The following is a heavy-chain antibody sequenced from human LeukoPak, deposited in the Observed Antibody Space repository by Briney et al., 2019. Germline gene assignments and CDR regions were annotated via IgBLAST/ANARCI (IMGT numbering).Heavy chain of an antibody. V-gene: IGHV1-2*02. J-gene: IGHJ4*02. CDR3: ASSRDYAHEPPRGFDY. CDR2: INPNSGGT. CDR1: GYTFTGYY. D-gene: IGHD4-17*01. Sequence: ASVKVSCKASGYTFTGYYMHWVRQAPGQGLEWMGWINPNSGGTNYAQKFQGRVTMTRDTSISTAYMELSRLRSDDTAVYYCASSRDYAHEPPRGFDYWGQGTLVTVSS.